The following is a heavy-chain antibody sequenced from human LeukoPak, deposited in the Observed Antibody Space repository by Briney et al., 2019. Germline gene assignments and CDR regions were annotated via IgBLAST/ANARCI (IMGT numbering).Heavy chain of an antibody. CDR2: IYGGG. D-gene: IGHD6-13*01. Sequence: GGSLRLSCAASGFTVSNNYMAWVRQAPGKGLEWVSVIYGGGGFTISRDNSQNTLYLQMNSLRAEDTAVYYCARDFLPQQLGPYYFDYWGQGILVTVSS. CDR3: ARDFLPQQLGPYYFDY. CDR1: GFTVSNNY. J-gene: IGHJ4*02. V-gene: IGHV3-53*01.